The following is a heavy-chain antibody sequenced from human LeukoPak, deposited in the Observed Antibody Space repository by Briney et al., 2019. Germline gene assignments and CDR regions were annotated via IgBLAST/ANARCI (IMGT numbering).Heavy chain of an antibody. CDR3: AKDRYDSGGYYSYYFDC. Sequence: PGGSLRLSCAASGFTFSTYWMHWVRQAPGKGLEWVSSISGSGDSTYYADSVKGRFTISRDNSKNTLFLQMNSLRAEDTAVYYCAKDRYDSGGYYSYYFDCWGQGTLVTVSS. CDR2: ISGSGDST. CDR1: GFTFSTYW. D-gene: IGHD3-22*01. V-gene: IGHV3-23*01. J-gene: IGHJ4*02.